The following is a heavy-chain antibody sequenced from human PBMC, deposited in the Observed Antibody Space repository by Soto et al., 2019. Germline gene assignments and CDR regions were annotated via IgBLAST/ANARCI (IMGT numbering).Heavy chain of an antibody. V-gene: IGHV1-2*04. J-gene: IGHJ6*02. Sequence: ASVKVSCKASGYTFTGYYMHWVRQAPGQGLEWMGWINPNSGGTNCAQKFQGWVTMTRDTSISTAYMELSRLRSDDTAVYYCARDRPYCSSTSCHQGGNYYYGMDVWGQGTTVTVSS. CDR3: ARDRPYCSSTSCHQGGNYYYGMDV. CDR1: GYTFTGYY. D-gene: IGHD2-2*01. CDR2: INPNSGGT.